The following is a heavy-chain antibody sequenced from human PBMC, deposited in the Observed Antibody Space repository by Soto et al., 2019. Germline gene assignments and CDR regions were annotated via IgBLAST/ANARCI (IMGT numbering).Heavy chain of an antibody. D-gene: IGHD1-7*01. CDR3: ASGGWNYVRWVLGYNWFDP. Sequence: QVQLVQSGAEVKKPGSSVKVSCKASGGTFSSYAISWVRQAPGQGLEWMGGIIPIFGTANYAQKFQGRVTITADESTSTAYMELSSLRSEDTAVYYCASGGWNYVRWVLGYNWFDPWGQGTLVTVSS. CDR1: GGTFSSYA. CDR2: IIPIFGTA. V-gene: IGHV1-69*12. J-gene: IGHJ5*02.